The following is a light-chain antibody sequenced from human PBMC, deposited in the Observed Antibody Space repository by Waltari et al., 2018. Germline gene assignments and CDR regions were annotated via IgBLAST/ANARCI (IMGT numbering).Light chain of an antibody. CDR1: QSLFDSDGGITY. CDR3: MQRLEFPYS. CDR2: TLS. V-gene: IGKV2-40*01. J-gene: IGKJ3*01. Sequence: DFVMTQSPLSLSVTLGPSASISCRSSQSLFDSDGGITYLDWYLQKPGQSPQLLIYTLSYRASGVPDRFSGSGSGTDFTLKISRVEAEDVGIYYCMQRLEFPYSFGPGTKVDIK.